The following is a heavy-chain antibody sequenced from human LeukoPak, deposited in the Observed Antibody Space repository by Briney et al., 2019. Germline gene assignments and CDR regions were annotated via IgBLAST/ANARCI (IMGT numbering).Heavy chain of an antibody. CDR3: VREEVGGYFDY. J-gene: IGHJ4*02. CDR1: GYTFTSYY. D-gene: IGHD3-10*01. Sequence: ASVKVSCKASGYTFTSYYMHWVQQAPGQGLEWMGIINPSGGNTNYAQKFQGRVTMTRDTSTSTVYMELSSLRSDDTAVYYCVREEVGGYFDYWGQGTQVTVSS. V-gene: IGHV1-46*01. CDR2: INPSGGNT.